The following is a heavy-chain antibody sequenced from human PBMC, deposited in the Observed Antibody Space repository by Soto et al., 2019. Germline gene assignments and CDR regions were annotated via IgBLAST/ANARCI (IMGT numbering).Heavy chain of an antibody. CDR1: GGSISSGGYS. J-gene: IGHJ2*01. V-gene: IGHV4-30-2*01. Sequence: QLQLQESGSGLVKPSQTLSLTCAVSGGSISSGGYSWSWIRQPPGKGLEWIGYIYHSGSTYYNPSLKSRVTISVDRSKNQFSLKLSSVTAADTAVYYCARVRMSYSSSGDWYFDLWGRGTLVTVSS. CDR3: ARVRMSYSSSGDWYFDL. CDR2: IYHSGST. D-gene: IGHD6-13*01.